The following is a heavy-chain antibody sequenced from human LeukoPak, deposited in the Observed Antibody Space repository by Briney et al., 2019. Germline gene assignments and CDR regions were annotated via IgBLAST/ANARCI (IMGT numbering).Heavy chain of an antibody. Sequence: GGSLRLSCAASGFTFSTYGMHWVRQAPGKGLEWVAVIAYDGTNNHCADSAKGRFTISRDNSKNTLFLQMSSLRTEDTAVYYCARSFARGYSYGYGYWGQGTLVTVSS. J-gene: IGHJ4*02. CDR2: IAYDGTNN. CDR1: GFTFSTYG. D-gene: IGHD5-18*01. CDR3: ARSFARGYSYGYGY. V-gene: IGHV3-30*03.